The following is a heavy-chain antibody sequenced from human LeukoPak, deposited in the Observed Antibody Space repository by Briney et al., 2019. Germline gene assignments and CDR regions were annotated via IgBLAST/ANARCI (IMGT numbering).Heavy chain of an antibody. CDR1: GYNFTTYG. Sequence: ASVKVSCKASGYNFTTYGIGWVRQAPGQGLERMGWISIYNGNTNYVQKFQGRVTMTRNTSISTAYMELSSLRSEDTAVYYCARGGGGELLGWDYWGQGTLVTVSS. V-gene: IGHV1-8*02. CDR3: ARGGGGELLGWDY. J-gene: IGHJ4*02. CDR2: ISIYNGNT. D-gene: IGHD1-26*01.